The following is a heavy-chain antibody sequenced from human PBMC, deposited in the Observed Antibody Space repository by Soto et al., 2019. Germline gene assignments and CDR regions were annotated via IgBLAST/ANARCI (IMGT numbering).Heavy chain of an antibody. CDR3: ARTVVVVSTPRGCYYYGMDF. CDR2: IIPIFGTA. D-gene: IGHD2-15*01. CDR1: GGTFSSYA. Sequence: ASVKVSCKASGGTFSSYAISWVRQAPGQGLEWMGGIIPIFGTANYAQKFQGRVTITADESTSTAYMELSSLGSEDTAVYYCARTVVVVSTPRGCYYYGMDFWGQGTTVTVS. J-gene: IGHJ6*02. V-gene: IGHV1-69*13.